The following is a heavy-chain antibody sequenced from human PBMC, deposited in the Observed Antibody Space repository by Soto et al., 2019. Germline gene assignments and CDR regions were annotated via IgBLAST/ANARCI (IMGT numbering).Heavy chain of an antibody. J-gene: IGHJ4*02. CDR2: ISSSGVTT. CDR3: ATSLDHAGQGWGRPVGS. D-gene: IGHD6-13*01. Sequence: GGSLRLSCAASGFTFNTYNMNWVRQAPGKGLEWVSYISSSGVTTYYTDSVKGRFTISRDNAKNSLYLQMDSLRAEDTAVYYCATSLDHAGQGWGRPVGSWGQXILVTVSS. CDR1: GFTFNTYN. V-gene: IGHV3-48*01.